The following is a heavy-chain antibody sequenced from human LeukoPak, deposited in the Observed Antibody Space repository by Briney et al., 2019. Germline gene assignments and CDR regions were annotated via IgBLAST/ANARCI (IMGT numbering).Heavy chain of an antibody. CDR2: INPSGSP. V-gene: IGHV4-34*01. J-gene: IGHJ6*03. CDR1: GDSLSRYS. D-gene: IGHD2/OR15-2a*01. CDR3: ASVRHDPLEYYYYIDV. Sequence: PSETLSLTCAVSGDSLSRYSWTWIRQPPGKGREWLGEINPSGSPDYSPSLKSRATISVDTSKNQFSLRVASVTAADTAVYYCASVRHDPLEYYYYIDVWGKGTTVTVSS.